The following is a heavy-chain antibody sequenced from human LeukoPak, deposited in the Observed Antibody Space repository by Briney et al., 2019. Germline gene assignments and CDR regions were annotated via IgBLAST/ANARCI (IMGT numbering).Heavy chain of an antibody. CDR3: ARDRIRWLPYAFDI. J-gene: IGHJ3*02. CDR2: MNPNSGNT. D-gene: IGHD5-24*01. CDR1: GGTFSSYA. Sequence: GASVKVSCKASGGTFSSYAISWVRQAPGQGLERMGWMNPNSGNTGYAQKFQGRVTMTTDTSTSTAYMELRSLRSDDTAVYYCARDRIRWLPYAFDIWGQGTMVTVSS. V-gene: IGHV1-18*01.